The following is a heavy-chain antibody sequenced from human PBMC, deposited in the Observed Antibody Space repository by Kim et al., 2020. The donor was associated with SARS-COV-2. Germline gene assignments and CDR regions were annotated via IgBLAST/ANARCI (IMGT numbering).Heavy chain of an antibody. V-gene: IGHV3-30*04. Sequence: GGSLRLSCAASGFTFRSYAMNWVRQAPGKGLEWVAIIAFDGSYKYFADSVESRFTISRDNSRNTLYLHMNSLRADDTAVYYCAKGPHYDLMSGFFDWDVWGQGTTVIVSS. CDR2: IAFDGSYK. CDR1: GFTFRSYA. D-gene: IGHD3-3*01. J-gene: IGHJ6*01. CDR3: AKGPHYDLMSGFFDWDV.